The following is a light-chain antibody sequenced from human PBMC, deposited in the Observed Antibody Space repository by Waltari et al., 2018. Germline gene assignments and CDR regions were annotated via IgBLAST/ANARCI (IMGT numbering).Light chain of an antibody. J-gene: IGKJ2*01. V-gene: IGKV1-9*01. CDR2: AAS. Sequence: IQLTQSPSSLSASIGDRVTITCRASQGISSFLAWYQQKPGKAPELLIYAASTLESGVPSRFSGSGSGTDFTLTISSLQPEDFATYYCQQLNSYPYTFGQGTKPEIK. CDR1: QGISSF. CDR3: QQLNSYPYT.